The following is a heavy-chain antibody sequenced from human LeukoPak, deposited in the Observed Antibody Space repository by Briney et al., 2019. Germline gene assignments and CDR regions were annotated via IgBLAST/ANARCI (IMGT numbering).Heavy chain of an antibody. CDR1: GFTFSSYW. CDR2: INSDGSST. V-gene: IGHV3-74*01. CDR3: VKPFGAAGGY. Sequence: GGSLRLSCAASGFTFSSYWMHWVRQAPGKGLVWVSRINSDGSSTSYADSVKGRFTISRDNAKNTLYLQMSSLRPEDTAVYYCVKPFGAAGGYWGQGTLVTVSS. J-gene: IGHJ4*02. D-gene: IGHD6-13*01.